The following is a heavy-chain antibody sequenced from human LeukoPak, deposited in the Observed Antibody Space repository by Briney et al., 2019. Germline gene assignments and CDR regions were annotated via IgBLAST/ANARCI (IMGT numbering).Heavy chain of an antibody. D-gene: IGHD1-26*01. V-gene: IGHV4-39*01. CDR3: ARVGATRGLDY. CDR2: IYYSGST. J-gene: IGHJ4*02. Sequence: PGGSLRLSCAASGLSVSTNYMTWIRQPPGKGLEWIGSIYYSGSTYYNPSLKSRVTISVDTSKNQFSLKLSSVTAADTAVYYCARVGATRGLDYWGQGTLVTVSS. CDR1: GLSVSTNY.